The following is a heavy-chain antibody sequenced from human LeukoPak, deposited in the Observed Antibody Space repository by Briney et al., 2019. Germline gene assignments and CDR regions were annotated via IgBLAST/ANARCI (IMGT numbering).Heavy chain of an antibody. CDR1: GFTFSSYS. D-gene: IGHD3-22*01. CDR2: ISDSGGST. Sequence: GGSLRLSCAASGFTFSSYSMNWVRQAPGKGLEWVSAISDSGGSTYYADSVKGRFTISRDNSKNTLYLQMNSLRAEDTAVYYCAKDSDYYDSSGYPYYFDYWGQGTLVTVSS. CDR3: AKDSDYYDSSGYPYYFDY. V-gene: IGHV3-23*01. J-gene: IGHJ4*02.